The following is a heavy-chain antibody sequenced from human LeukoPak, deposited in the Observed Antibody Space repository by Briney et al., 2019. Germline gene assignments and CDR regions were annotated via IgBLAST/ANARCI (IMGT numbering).Heavy chain of an antibody. CDR2: ISSNGGST. CDR3: ARAKYYDSSGYYQGSFDY. D-gene: IGHD3-22*01. J-gene: IGHJ4*03. V-gene: IGHV3-64*01. Sequence: PGGSLRLSCAASGFTFSSYAMHWVRQAPGKGLEYVSAISSNGGSTYYANSVKGRFTISRDNSKNTLYLQMGSLRAEDMAVYYCARAKYYDSSGYYQGSFDYWGQGTLVTVSS. CDR1: GFTFSSYA.